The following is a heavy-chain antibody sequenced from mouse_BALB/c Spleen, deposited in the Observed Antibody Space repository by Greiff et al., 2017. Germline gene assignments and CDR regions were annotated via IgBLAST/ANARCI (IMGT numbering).Heavy chain of an antibody. V-gene: IGHV7-3*02. D-gene: IGHD1-2*01. CDR3: ARVTTANFDY. J-gene: IGHJ2*01. CDR1: GFTFTDYY. Sequence: EVQLVESGGGLVQPGGSLRLSCATSGFTFTDYYMSWVRQPPGKALEWLGFIRNKANGYTTEYSASVKGRFTISRDNSQSILYLQMNTLRAEDSATYYCARVTTANFDYWGQGTTLTVSS. CDR2: IRNKANGYTT.